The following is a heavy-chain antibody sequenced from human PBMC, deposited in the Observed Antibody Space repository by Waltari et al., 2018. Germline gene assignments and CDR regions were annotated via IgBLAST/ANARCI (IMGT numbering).Heavy chain of an antibody. CDR3: ARDRDGGNGDENWFDP. D-gene: IGHD2-15*01. V-gene: IGHV4-59*01. Sequence: QVQLQESGPGLVKPSETLSLTCTVSGGSISSYYWSWLRQPPGKGLEWIGYIYYSGSTNYNPSLKSRVTISVDTSKNQFSLKLSSVTAADTAVYYCARDRDGGNGDENWFDPWGQGTLVTVSS. CDR1: GGSISSYY. CDR2: IYYSGST. J-gene: IGHJ5*02.